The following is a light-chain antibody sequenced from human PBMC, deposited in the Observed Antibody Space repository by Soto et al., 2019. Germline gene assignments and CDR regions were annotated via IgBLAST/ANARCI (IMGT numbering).Light chain of an antibody. V-gene: IGKV4-1*01. CDR1: QSVLYSSNNKNY. Sequence: DIVMTQSPESLAVSLGERATINCKSCQSVLYSSNNKNYIAWYQQKPGQPPKLLIYWASIRESGVPDRFSGSGSGTDFTVTISSLQAEDVAVYYCQQYYNIPFTFGQGTKLEIK. CDR2: WAS. CDR3: QQYYNIPFT. J-gene: IGKJ2*01.